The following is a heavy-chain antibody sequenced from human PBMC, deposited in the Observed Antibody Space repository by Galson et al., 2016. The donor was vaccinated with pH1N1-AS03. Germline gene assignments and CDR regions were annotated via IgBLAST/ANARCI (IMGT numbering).Heavy chain of an antibody. CDR3: ARRFYGSGASFYDF. V-gene: IGHV2-5*01. CDR1: GFSLNDGGLG. J-gene: IGHJ4*02. Sequence: PALVKPTQTLTLTCTFSGFSLNDGGLGVGWIRQPPGKSLEWLGMIYWHDDKRYNPSLQNRLTLTQGVSKSEVVLQMTNVDPEDTATYDYARRFYGSGASFYDFWGQGIVVVVS. CDR2: IYWHDDK. D-gene: IGHD3-10*01.